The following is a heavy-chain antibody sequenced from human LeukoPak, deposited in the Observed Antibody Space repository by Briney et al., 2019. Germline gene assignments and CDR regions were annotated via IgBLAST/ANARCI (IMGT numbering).Heavy chain of an antibody. CDR1: GFTFSGYA. Sequence: GGSLRLSCAASGFTFSGYAMNWVRQAPGKGLEWVSHIYSSDTTYADSVKGRFTISRDNAKNSLYLQMNSLRDEDTAVYYCARDPHYAFDIWGQGTMVTASS. D-gene: IGHD3-10*01. V-gene: IGHV3-48*02. J-gene: IGHJ3*02. CDR3: ARDPHYAFDI. CDR2: IYSSDTT.